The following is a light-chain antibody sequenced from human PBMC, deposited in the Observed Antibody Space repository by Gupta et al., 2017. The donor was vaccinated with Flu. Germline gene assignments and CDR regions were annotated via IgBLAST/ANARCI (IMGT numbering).Light chain of an antibody. Sequence: QSVLTLPPYAPGTPAQMGNIASSGSSSNIGSTTVNWFQQLPGPAPKLLIYSNNKRTSGVPDRFSGSKSGTSASLAISGLQSGDEADYYCAAWDDSLDGPVFGGGTELTVL. CDR3: AAWDDSLDGPV. CDR1: SSNIGSTT. V-gene: IGLV1-44*01. J-gene: IGLJ3*02. CDR2: SNN.